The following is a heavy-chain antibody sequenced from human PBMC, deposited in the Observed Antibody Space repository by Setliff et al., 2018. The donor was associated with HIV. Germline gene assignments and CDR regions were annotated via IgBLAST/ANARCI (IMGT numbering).Heavy chain of an antibody. CDR2: IRADGINK. CDR1: GFMFSSHG. D-gene: IGHD3-22*01. CDR3: AKGISGYSY. V-gene: IGHV3-30*02. J-gene: IGHJ4*02. Sequence: PGGSLRLSCVASGFMFSSHGMHWVRQAPGKGLECLAFIRADGINKYHADSVKGRFTISRDNSKNALYLEMNNLRTEDTAVYYCAKGISGYSYWGQGTPVTVSS.